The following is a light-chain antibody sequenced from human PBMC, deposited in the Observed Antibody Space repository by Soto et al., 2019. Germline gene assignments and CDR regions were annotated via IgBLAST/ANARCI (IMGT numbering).Light chain of an antibody. J-gene: IGKJ4*01. V-gene: IGKV3-20*01. Sequence: EVVLYQSLSTVSVSPAEGGTLSCRASQGIGDTLAWYQHKPGQTPRLLIYGASSRATGIPDRFSGSGSGTDFTLTISRLETEDFAVYYCQHFSSHPRTFGEGTKVDI. CDR3: QHFSSHPRT. CDR2: GAS. CDR1: QGIGDT.